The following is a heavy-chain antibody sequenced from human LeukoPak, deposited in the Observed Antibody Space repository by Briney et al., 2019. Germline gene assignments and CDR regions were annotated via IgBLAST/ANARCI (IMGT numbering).Heavy chain of an antibody. CDR3: ARGVTMIVVVPPDY. D-gene: IGHD3-22*01. V-gene: IGHV1-2*02. CDR2: INPNSGGT. CDR1: GYTFTGYY. J-gene: IGHJ4*02. Sequence: ASVKVSCKASGYTFTGYYMHWVRQAPGQGLEWMEWINPNSGGTNYAQKFQGRVTTTRDTSISTAYMELSRLRSDDTAVYYCARGVTMIVVVPPDYWGQGTLVTVSS.